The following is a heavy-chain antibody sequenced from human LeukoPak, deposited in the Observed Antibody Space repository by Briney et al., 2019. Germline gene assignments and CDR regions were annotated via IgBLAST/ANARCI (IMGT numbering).Heavy chain of an antibody. D-gene: IGHD3-3*01. CDR2: INHSGST. V-gene: IGHV4-34*01. J-gene: IGHJ4*02. Sequence: SETLSLTCAVYGGSFSGYYWSWIRQPPGKGLEWIGEINHSGSTNYNPSLNSRVTISVDTSKNQFSLKLSSVTAADTAVYYCARGLLRSGYYFDYWGQGTLVTVSS. CDR1: GGSFSGYY. CDR3: ARGLLRSGYYFDY.